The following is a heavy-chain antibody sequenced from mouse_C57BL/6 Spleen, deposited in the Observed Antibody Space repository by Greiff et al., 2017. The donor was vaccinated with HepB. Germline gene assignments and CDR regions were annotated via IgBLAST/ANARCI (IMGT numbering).Heavy chain of an antibody. J-gene: IGHJ3*01. V-gene: IGHV1-80*01. D-gene: IGHD1-1*01. CDR1: GYAFSSYW. CDR3: ARDGSSFAWFAY. CDR2: IYPGDGDT. Sequence: VQGVESGAELVKPGASVKISCKASGYAFSSYWMNWVKQRPGKGLEWIGQIYPGDGDTNYNGKFKGKATLTADKSSSTAYMQLSSLTSEDSAVYFCARDGSSFAWFAYWGQGTLVTVSA.